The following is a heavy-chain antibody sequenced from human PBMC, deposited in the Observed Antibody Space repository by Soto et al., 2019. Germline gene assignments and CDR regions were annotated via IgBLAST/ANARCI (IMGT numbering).Heavy chain of an antibody. CDR2: INHSGST. CDR3: ARRTGTIDY. V-gene: IGHV4-34*01. CDR1: GGFFSGYY. D-gene: IGHD1-7*01. Sequence: PSETLSLTCAVYGGFFSGYYWSWIRQPPGKGLEWIGEINHSGSTNYNPSLKSRVTISVDTSKNQFSLKLSSVTAADTAVYYCARRTGTIDYWGQGTLVTVSS. J-gene: IGHJ4*02.